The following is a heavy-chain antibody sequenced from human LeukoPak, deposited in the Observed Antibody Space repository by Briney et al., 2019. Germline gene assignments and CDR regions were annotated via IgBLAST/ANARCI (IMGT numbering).Heavy chain of an antibody. V-gene: IGHV1-18*01. CDR3: ARRGTYYYDSSGYLD. J-gene: IGHJ4*02. Sequence: ASVKVSCKASGYTFTSYGISWVRQAPGQGLEWMGWISAYNGNTNYAQKLQGRVTMTTDTSTSTAYMELRSLRSDDTAVYYCARRGTYYYDSSGYLDWGQGTLVTVSS. D-gene: IGHD3-22*01. CDR2: ISAYNGNT. CDR1: GYTFTSYG.